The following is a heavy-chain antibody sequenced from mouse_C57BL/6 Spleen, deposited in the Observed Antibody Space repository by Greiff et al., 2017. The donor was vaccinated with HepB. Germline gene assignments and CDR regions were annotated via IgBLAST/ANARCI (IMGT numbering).Heavy chain of an antibody. V-gene: IGHV1-52*01. CDR1: GYPFTSYW. D-gene: IGHD2-1*01. CDR3: ARHGNHYYAMDY. Sequence: QVQLQQPGAELVRPGSSVKLSCKASGYPFTSYWMHWVKQRPIQGLEWIGNIDPSDSETHYNQKFKDKATLTVDKSSSTAYMQLSSLTSEDSAVYYCARHGNHYYAMDYWGQGTSVTVSS. J-gene: IGHJ4*01. CDR2: IDPSDSET.